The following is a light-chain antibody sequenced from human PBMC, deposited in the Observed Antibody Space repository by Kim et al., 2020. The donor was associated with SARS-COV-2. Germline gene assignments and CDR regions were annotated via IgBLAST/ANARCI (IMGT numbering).Light chain of an antibody. CDR2: DAS. CDR1: QDISNY. V-gene: IGKV1-33*01. CDR3: HQYDNLPLT. J-gene: IGKJ4*01. Sequence: SASVGDRVTITCQASQDISNYLNWYQQKPGKAPKLLIYDASNLETGVPSRFSGSGSGTDFTLTISRLQPEDISTYYCHQYDNLPLTFGGGTKLEI.